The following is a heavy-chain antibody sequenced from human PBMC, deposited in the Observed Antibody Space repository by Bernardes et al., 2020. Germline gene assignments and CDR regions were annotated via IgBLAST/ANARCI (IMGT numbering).Heavy chain of an antibody. J-gene: IGHJ5*02. CDR2: VSHTGDTT. D-gene: IGHD2-2*01. V-gene: IGHV3-23*01. CDR3: TTGRTSFCSASSCFLGGVS. CDR1: EFTFSSYA. Sequence: GGSLRLSCAVSEFTFSSYAMSWVRQAPGKGLEWVSGVSHTGDTTYYADSVKGRFTISRDNSKNTVFLQMSSLGAEDTALYYCTTGRTSFCSASSCFLGGVSWGQGTLVTVSS.